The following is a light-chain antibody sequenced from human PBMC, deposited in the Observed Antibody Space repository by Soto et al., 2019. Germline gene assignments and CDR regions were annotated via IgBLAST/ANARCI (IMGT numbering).Light chain of an antibody. CDR2: DAS. CDR1: QSVSSS. Sequence: EIVLTQSPATLSLSPGERATLSCRASQSVSSSLAWYQQNPCQAPRLLIYDASSRATCIPARFIGSGSGTDFTLTISSLEPEDFSVYYCQQRSNWPLTFGGGTKVEIK. J-gene: IGKJ4*01. CDR3: QQRSNWPLT. V-gene: IGKV3-11*01.